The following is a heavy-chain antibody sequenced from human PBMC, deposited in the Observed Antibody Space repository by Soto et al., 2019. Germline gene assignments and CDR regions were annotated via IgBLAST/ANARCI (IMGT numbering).Heavy chain of an antibody. CDR1: GYNLTSYG. CDR2: ISPYNGNT. D-gene: IGHD5-12*01. J-gene: IGHJ6*02. Sequence: QVQLMQSGAEVKKPGASVRVSCKASGYNLTSYGISWVRQAPGQGLEWMGWISPYNGNTNYAQKFQGRVTVTTDTSTSTAYMDLRSLRSDDTAVYYCAREWEDSGFDDDYYHYGMDVWGQGTTVTVSS. CDR3: AREWEDSGFDDDYYHYGMDV. V-gene: IGHV1-18*01.